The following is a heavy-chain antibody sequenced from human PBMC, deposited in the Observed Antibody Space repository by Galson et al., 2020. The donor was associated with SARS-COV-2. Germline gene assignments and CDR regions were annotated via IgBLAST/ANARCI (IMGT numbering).Heavy chain of an antibody. J-gene: IGHJ4*01. D-gene: IGHD2-8*01. CDR1: GFTFSSYG. V-gene: IGHV3-33*06. CDR3: SKDVGYCTNGVCYSDPLYYCDY. CDR2: IWYDGSNK. Sequence: GGSLRLSCAASGFTFSSYGMHWVRQAPGKGLEWVAVIWYDGSNKYYADSVKGRFTISRDNSKNTLYLQMNSLRAEDTAVYYCSKDVGYCTNGVCYSDPLYYCDYWGQGTLVAVSS.